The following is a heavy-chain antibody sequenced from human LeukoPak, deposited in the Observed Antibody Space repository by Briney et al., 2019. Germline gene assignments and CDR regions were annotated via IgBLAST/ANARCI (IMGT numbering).Heavy chain of an antibody. V-gene: IGHV3-43*02. D-gene: IGHD7-27*01. Sequence: TGGSLRLSCAASGFAFADYAIHWVRHGPGGGLEWVSLTSGDGGTTYCADSVKGRFTISRDNSKNSLFLQMNSLRTEDTALYYCAKDMVWGWYFDLWGRGTLVTVSS. J-gene: IGHJ2*01. CDR3: AKDMVWGWYFDL. CDR1: GFAFADYA. CDR2: TSGDGGTT.